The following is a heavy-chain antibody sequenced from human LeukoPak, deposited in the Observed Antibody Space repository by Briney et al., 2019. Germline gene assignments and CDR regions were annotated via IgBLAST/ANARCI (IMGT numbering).Heavy chain of an antibody. J-gene: IGHJ4*02. D-gene: IGHD3-10*01. V-gene: IGHV3-21*01. Sequence: GASHRPFRAASGFSLSSYSMNSVRQAPGRWLGWDSSIISSSSYIYYAGSVKGRFTISRENAKKSLYLQMNSLRAEDTAVYYCARDQKFLWFGESPFDYWGQGTLVTVSS. CDR1: GFSLSSYS. CDR3: ARDQKFLWFGESPFDY. CDR2: IISSSSYI.